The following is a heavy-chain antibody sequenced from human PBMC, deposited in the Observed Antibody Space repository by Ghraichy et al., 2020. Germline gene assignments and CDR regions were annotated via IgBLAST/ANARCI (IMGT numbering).Heavy chain of an antibody. CDR3: ARGDGGYSYGYSYAV. D-gene: IGHD5-18*01. J-gene: IGHJ4*02. Sequence: SQTLSLTCAVYGGSFSGYYWSWIRQPPGKGLEWIGEINHSGSTNYNPSLKSRVTISVDTSKNQFSLKLSSVTAADTAVYYCARGDGGYSYGYSYAVWGQGTLVTVSS. CDR1: GGSFSGYY. V-gene: IGHV4-34*01. CDR2: INHSGST.